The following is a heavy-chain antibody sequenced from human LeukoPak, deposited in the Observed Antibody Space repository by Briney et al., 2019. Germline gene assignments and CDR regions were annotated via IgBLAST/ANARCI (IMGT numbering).Heavy chain of an antibody. D-gene: IGHD6-6*01. V-gene: IGHV4-39*07. CDR1: SDSVSSASYY. CDR2: IYYSGTT. CDR3: ARRADPIGGRANLLAARQAGFDP. Sequence: SETLSLTCTVSSDSVSSASYYWGWIRQPPGKGLEWIGSIYYSGTTYYNPSLKSRVTISVDTSKNQFSLKLNSVTAADTAVYYCARRADPIGGRANLLAARQAGFDPWGRGLLVAVSS. J-gene: IGHJ5*02.